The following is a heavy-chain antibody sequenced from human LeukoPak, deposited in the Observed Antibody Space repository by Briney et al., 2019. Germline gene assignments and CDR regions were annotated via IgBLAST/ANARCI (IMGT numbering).Heavy chain of an antibody. V-gene: IGHV3-9*01. CDR1: GFTFGDYA. CDR2: ISWNSGSI. Sequence: PGGSLRLSCTASGFTFGDYAMSWFRQAPGKGLEWVSGISWNSGSIGYADSVKGRFTISRDNAKNSLYLQMNSLRAEDTALYYCAKDIRGGMDVWGQGTTVTVSS. J-gene: IGHJ6*02. CDR3: AKDIRGGMDV.